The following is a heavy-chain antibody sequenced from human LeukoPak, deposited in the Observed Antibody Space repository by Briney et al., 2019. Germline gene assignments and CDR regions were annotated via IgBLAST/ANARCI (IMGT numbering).Heavy chain of an antibody. CDR2: ITWNGGHT. Sequence: GGSLRLSCEASGFIFNDYAMHWVRQVPGKGLEWISLITWNGGHTYYADSVKGRFTITRDNIKNPLYLQMNGLRPEDTALYYCAKDRSYNSYFDYWGQGTLVTV. D-gene: IGHD5-24*01. CDR1: GFIFNDYA. J-gene: IGHJ4*02. CDR3: AKDRSYNSYFDY. V-gene: IGHV3-43D*04.